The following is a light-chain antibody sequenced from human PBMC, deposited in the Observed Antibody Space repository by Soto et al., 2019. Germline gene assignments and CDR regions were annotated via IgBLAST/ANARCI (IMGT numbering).Light chain of an antibody. V-gene: IGLV3-21*02. J-gene: IGLJ2*01. Sequence: SYELTQPPSVSVAPGQTARLACAGNNIGSKSVHWYQQRPGQAPVLVVYDDTDRPSGIPERFSGSNSGNTATLTISRVEAGDEADYYCQVWDSSSDHVLFGGGTKLTVL. CDR3: QVWDSSSDHVL. CDR2: DDT. CDR1: NIGSKS.